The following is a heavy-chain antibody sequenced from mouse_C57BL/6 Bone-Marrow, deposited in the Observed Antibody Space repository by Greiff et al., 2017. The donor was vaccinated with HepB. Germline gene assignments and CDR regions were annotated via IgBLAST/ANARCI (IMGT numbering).Heavy chain of an antibody. D-gene: IGHD1-1*01. CDR3: ARIHYYGSSSLYAMDY. J-gene: IGHJ4*01. CDR1: GYTFTNYW. V-gene: IGHV1-63*01. Sequence: VQLQESGAELVRPGTSVKMSCKASGYTFTNYWIGWAKQRPGHGLEWIGDIYPGGGYTKYNEKFKGKDTLTEDKSSSTAYMQFSSLTSEDSAIYYCARIHYYGSSSLYAMDYWGQGTSVTVSS. CDR2: IYPGGGYT.